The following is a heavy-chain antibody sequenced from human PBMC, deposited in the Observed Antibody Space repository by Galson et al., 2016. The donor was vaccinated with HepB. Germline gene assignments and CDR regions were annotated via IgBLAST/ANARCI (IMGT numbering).Heavy chain of an antibody. D-gene: IGHD2-8*01. CDR2: IRTRSENI. CDR1: GFTFSNYN. V-gene: IGHV3-21*04. Sequence: SLRLSCAGSGFTFSNYNMNWVRQAPGKGLEWISFIRTRSENIYYADSVKGRFTISRDNAESSLFLQMTSLRAEDTAVYYCAKAMAGKDVFDIWGQGTMVTVSS. J-gene: IGHJ3*02. CDR3: AKAMAGKDVFDI.